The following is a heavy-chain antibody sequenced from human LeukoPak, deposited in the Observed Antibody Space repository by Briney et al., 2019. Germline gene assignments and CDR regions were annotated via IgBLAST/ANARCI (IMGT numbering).Heavy chain of an antibody. V-gene: IGHV3-23*01. J-gene: IGHJ4*02. D-gene: IGHD1-26*01. CDR1: GFTFSRYG. Sequence: GGSLRLSCAAAGFTFSRYGMTWVRQAPGKGLEWVSAISGSGDSTYYADFVKGRFTISRDNSRTTLYLQMNSLRAEDTAVYYCARYSSNVVGKRHYFDYWGQGTLVTISS. CDR2: ISGSGDST. CDR3: ARYSSNVVGKRHYFDY.